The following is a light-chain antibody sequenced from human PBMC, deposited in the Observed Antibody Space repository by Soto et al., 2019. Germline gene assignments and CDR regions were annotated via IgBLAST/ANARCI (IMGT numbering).Light chain of an antibody. CDR3: SSYTNIRSSPYV. V-gene: IGLV2-14*03. CDR1: SSDVGGYNY. CDR2: EVT. J-gene: IGLJ1*01. Sequence: QSALTQPASVSGSPGQSVTISCTGASSDVGGYNYVSWFQQHPGKAPRLLIYEVTNRPSGVSSRFSGSKSGNTASLTISGLQADDEADYYCSSYTNIRSSPYVFGPGTKVTAL.